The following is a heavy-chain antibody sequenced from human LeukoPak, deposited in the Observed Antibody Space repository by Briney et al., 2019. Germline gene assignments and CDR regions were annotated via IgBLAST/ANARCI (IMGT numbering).Heavy chain of an antibody. CDR2: IKQDGSEK. Sequence: PGGSLRLSCAASGFTFSSYWMSWVRQAPGKGLEWVANIKQDGSEKYYVDSVKGRFTISRDNAKNSLYLQMNSLRAEDTAVYYCARDEGQQLLIHFQHWGQGTLVTVSS. CDR3: ARDEGQQLLIHFQH. V-gene: IGHV3-7*01. CDR1: GFTFSSYW. D-gene: IGHD6-13*01. J-gene: IGHJ1*01.